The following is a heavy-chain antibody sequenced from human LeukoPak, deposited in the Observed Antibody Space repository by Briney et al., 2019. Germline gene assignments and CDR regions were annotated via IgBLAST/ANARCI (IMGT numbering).Heavy chain of an antibody. V-gene: IGHV3-21*05. J-gene: IGHJ4*02. D-gene: IGHD2/OR15-2a*01. CDR2: INSSGIVI. CDR1: GFTFSTHS. Sequence: GGSLRLSCAASGFTFSTHSMNWVRQAPGKGLEWVSYINSSGIVIYYADSVKGRFTISRDNAKNSLYLQMNSLRAEDTAVYYCARVDVRLFYFDYWGQGTLVTVSS. CDR3: ARVDVRLFYFDY.